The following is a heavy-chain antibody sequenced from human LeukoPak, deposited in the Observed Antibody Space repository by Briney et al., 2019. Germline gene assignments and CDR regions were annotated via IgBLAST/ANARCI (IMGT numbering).Heavy chain of an antibody. CDR3: ARGFSGVVARD. Sequence: SETLSLTCAVYGWSFTDYYWSWLRQPPGKGLEWIGEIKHDASTNYNPSLKSRVTMSLDTSKNQFFLNLHSVIAADTAVYYCARGFSGVVARDWGQGTLVTVSS. J-gene: IGHJ4*02. D-gene: IGHD2-15*01. CDR1: GWSFTDYY. V-gene: IGHV4-34*01. CDR2: IKHDAST.